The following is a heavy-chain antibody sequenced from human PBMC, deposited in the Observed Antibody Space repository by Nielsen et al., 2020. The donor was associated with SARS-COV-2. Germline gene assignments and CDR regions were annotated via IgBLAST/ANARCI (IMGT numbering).Heavy chain of an antibody. CDR1: GYSFTSYA. Sequence: ASVKVSCKASGYSFTSYAMHWVWQAPGQRLEWMGWINVGNGKTKYSQKFQGRVTFTRDTSASTAYMELSSLRFEDTAVYYCARERSREYGIDVWGQGTTVTVSS. CDR2: INVGNGKT. J-gene: IGHJ6*02. CDR3: ARERSREYGIDV. V-gene: IGHV1-3*01. D-gene: IGHD1-26*01.